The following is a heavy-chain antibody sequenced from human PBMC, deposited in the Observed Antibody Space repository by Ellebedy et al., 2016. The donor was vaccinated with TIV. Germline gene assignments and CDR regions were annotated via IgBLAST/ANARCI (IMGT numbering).Heavy chain of an antibody. CDR3: ARGDGYNYAKFDY. Sequence: SETLSLTCTVSGGSINSFYWSWIRQPPGKGLEWIGYISYSIYYTGSADYNPSLKSRLTMSVDTSNNQFSLNLSSVTAADTAVYYCARGDGYNYAKFDYWGQGTLVTVSS. V-gene: IGHV4-59*01. CDR1: GGSINSFY. CDR2: ISYSIYYTGSA. D-gene: IGHD5-24*01. J-gene: IGHJ4*02.